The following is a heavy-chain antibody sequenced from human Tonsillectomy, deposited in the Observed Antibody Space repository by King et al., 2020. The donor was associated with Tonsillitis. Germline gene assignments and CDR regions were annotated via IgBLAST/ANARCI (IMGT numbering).Heavy chain of an antibody. CDR2: ISGSGGST. D-gene: IGHD1-26*01. J-gene: IGHJ6*02. CDR3: AKEIVGATTWYYGMDV. V-gene: IGHV3-23*04. Sequence: VQLVESGGGLVQPGGSLRLSCAASGFTFSSYAMSWVRQAPGKGLEWVSAISGSGGSTYYADSVKGRFTLSRDNSKNTLDLQMNSLRAEETAVYYCAKEIVGATTWYYGMDVWGQGTTVTVSS. CDR1: GFTFSSYA.